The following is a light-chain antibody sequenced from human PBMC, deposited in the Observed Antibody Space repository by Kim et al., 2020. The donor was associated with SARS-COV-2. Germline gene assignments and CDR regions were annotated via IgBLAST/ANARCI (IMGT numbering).Light chain of an antibody. V-gene: IGKV1-39*01. CDR3: QQSYSTPLT. CDR2: AAS. CDR1: QSISSY. Sequence: DIQMTQSPSSLSASVGDRVTITCRASQSISSYLNWYQQKPGKAPKLLIYAASSLQSGVPSRFSGSGSETDFTLTISSLQPEDFATYYCQQSYSTPLTFGGGTKLEI. J-gene: IGKJ4*01.